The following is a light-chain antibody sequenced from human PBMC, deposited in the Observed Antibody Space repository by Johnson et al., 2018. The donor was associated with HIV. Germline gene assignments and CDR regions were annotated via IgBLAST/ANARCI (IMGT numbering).Light chain of an antibody. J-gene: IGLJ1*01. CDR3: GTWDSGLGAVYV. CDR2: DNN. CDR1: SSNIGNNY. Sequence: HSVLTQPPSVSAAPGQKVTISCSGSSSNIGNNYVSWYQQLPGTAPKLLIYDNNKRPSGIPDRFSGSKSGTSATLGITGLQTGDEADYSCGTWDSGLGAVYVFGTGTKVTVL. V-gene: IGLV1-51*01.